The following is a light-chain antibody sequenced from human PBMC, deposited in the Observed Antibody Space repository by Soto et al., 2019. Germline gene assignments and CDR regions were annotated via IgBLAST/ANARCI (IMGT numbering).Light chain of an antibody. CDR2: DVR. V-gene: IGLV2-14*01. J-gene: IGLJ1*01. Sequence: SALTHPASVSGAPGQAITIFCTGTSSDVGGYNYVSWYQQHPGKAPKLMIYDVRNRPSGVSNRFSGSKSVNTASLTISGLQAEDEADYYCSSYTTVSTYVFGTGTKVTVL. CDR3: SSYTTVSTYV. CDR1: SSDVGGYNY.